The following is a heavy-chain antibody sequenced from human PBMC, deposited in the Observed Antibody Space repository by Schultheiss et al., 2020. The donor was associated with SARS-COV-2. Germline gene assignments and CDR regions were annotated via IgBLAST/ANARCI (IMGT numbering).Heavy chain of an antibody. J-gene: IGHJ3*02. Sequence: GGSLRLSCAASGFTFSNAWMSWVRQAPGKGLEWVGRIKSKTDGGTTDYAAPVKGRFTISRDDSKNTLYLQMNSLKTEDTAVYYCARDEYQLPDDAFDIWGQGTMVTVSS. CDR1: GFTFSNAW. CDR3: ARDEYQLPDDAFDI. D-gene: IGHD2-2*01. V-gene: IGHV3-15*01. CDR2: IKSKTDGGTT.